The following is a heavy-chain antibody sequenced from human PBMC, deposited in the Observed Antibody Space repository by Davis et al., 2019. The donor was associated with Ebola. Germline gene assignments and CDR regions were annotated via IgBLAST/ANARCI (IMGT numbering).Heavy chain of an antibody. CDR1: GFTFSSYA. Sequence: GGSLRLSCAASGFTFSSYAMHWVRQAPGRGLEWVAVMSYDGSKEYYRDSVKGRFTITRDSSKSTLYLQMNSLRVEDTAVYYCARAVGAAQRAYYDYWGQGTLVTVSS. V-gene: IGHV3-30*04. CDR2: MSYDGSKE. CDR3: ARAVGAAQRAYYDY. J-gene: IGHJ4*02. D-gene: IGHD1-26*01.